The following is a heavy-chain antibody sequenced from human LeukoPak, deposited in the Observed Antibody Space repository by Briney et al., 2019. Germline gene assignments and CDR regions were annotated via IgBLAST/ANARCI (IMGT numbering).Heavy chain of an antibody. D-gene: IGHD3-10*02. CDR3: GKYARGWYFDL. CDR1: GGSISSYY. CDR2: IYYSGST. Sequence: PSETLSLTCTVSGGSISSYYWSWIRQPPGKGLEWIGYIYYSGSTNYNPSLKSRVTMSVDTSENQFSLKLTSVTAADTAVYYCGKYARGWYFDLWGRGTLVTVSS. J-gene: IGHJ2*01. V-gene: IGHV4-59*08.